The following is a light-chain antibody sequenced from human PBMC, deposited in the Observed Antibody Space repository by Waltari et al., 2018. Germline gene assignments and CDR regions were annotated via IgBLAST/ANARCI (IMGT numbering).Light chain of an antibody. CDR3: ALYMGSGIWV. CDR1: SRPLPTTSS. Sequence: QTVVTQEPSLSVSPGGTVKLTCALSSRPLPTTSSATWYQQTPGQAPRTLVYKANARSSGVPDRFSGSILGNTAALTITGAQADDESDYYCALYMGSGIWVFGGGTRLTVL. J-gene: IGLJ3*02. CDR2: KAN. V-gene: IGLV8-61*01.